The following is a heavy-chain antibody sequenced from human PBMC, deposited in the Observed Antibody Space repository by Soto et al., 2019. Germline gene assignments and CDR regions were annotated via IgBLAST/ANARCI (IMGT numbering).Heavy chain of an antibody. CDR1: GYTFTSYG. CDR3: ARSDVDIDRVDYFDY. V-gene: IGHV1-18*01. D-gene: IGHD5-12*01. Sequence: ASVKVSCKASGYTFTSYGIRWVRQAPGQGLEWMGWISAYNGNTNYAQKLQGRVTMTTDTSTSTAYMELRSLRSDDTAVYYCARSDVDIDRVDYFDYWGQGTLVTVSS. CDR2: ISAYNGNT. J-gene: IGHJ4*02.